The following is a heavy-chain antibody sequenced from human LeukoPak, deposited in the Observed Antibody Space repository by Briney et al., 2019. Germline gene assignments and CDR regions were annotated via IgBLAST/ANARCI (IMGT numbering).Heavy chain of an antibody. Sequence: ASVRVSCTASGYTFTIYGISWGRQAPGQGHEWRGWISVYNGNTNYTQKIQGRVTMTKDTSTSTAYMELRSMTSDDTAVYYCARDLGFRYQLWFGELFENWFDPWGQGTLVTVSS. J-gene: IGHJ5*02. CDR3: ARDLGFRYQLWFGELFENWFDP. V-gene: IGHV1-18*01. CDR2: ISVYNGNT. D-gene: IGHD3-10*01. CDR1: GYTFTIYG.